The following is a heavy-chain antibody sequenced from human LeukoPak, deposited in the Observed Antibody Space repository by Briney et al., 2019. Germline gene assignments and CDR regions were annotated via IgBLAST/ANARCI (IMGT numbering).Heavy chain of an antibody. CDR2: ISNSGSTV. CDR1: GSTFGDYY. D-gene: IGHD2-8*01. Sequence: PGGSLRLSWAASGSTFGDYYMTCLRQAPGKGREWLSYISNSGSTVFYADSVKGRFTVSRDNAKRSLYLQIESLRDDDTAVYHCALGTINKDFYFGMDVWGQGTTVTVSS. V-gene: IGHV3-11*01. J-gene: IGHJ6*02. CDR3: ALGTINKDFYFGMDV.